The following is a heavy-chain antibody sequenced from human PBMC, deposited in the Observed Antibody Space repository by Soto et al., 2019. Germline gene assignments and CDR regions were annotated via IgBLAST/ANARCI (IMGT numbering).Heavy chain of an antibody. J-gene: IGHJ6*02. Sequence: QVQLVQSAAEVKKPGASVKVSCKASGYTFIRYGITWVRQAPGQGLEWMGWISAYNDYTIYAQKLQGRVTMTTDTSTXTXYXXRRGLKSDDTAVYYCARGGYYDNSWGKLSHYGLDVWGQGTSVTVSS. V-gene: IGHV1-18*01. CDR1: GYTFIRYG. D-gene: IGHD3-16*01. CDR3: ARGGYYDNSWGKLSHYGLDV. CDR2: ISAYNDYT.